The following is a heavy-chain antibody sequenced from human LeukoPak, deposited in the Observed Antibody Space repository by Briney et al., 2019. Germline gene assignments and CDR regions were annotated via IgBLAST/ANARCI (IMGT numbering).Heavy chain of an antibody. CDR3: AREQRGIAAAGTSFDY. V-gene: IGHV1-69*01. CDR1: GGTFISYA. J-gene: IGHJ4*02. Sequence: SVKASCKASGGTFISYAISWVRQAPGQGLEWMGGVIPIFGTANYAQKFQGRVTITADESTSTAYMELSSLRSEDTAVYYCAREQRGIAAAGTSFDYWGQGTLVTVSS. CDR2: VIPIFGTA. D-gene: IGHD6-13*01.